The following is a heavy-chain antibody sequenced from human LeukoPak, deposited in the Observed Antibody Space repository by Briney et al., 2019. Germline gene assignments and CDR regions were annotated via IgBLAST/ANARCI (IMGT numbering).Heavy chain of an antibody. CDR3: ARGSGVTPVDY. CDR2: IYYSGST. D-gene: IGHD4-11*01. Sequence: SQTLSLTCAVSGGSISSGGYSWSWIRQPPGKGLECIGYIYYSGSTNYNPSLKSRVTISVDTSKNQFSLKLSSVTAADTAVYYCARGSGVTPVDYWGQGTLVTVSS. CDR1: GGSISSGGYS. V-gene: IGHV4-61*08. J-gene: IGHJ4*02.